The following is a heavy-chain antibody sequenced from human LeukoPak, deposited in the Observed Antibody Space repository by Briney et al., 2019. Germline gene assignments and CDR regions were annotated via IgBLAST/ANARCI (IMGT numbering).Heavy chain of an antibody. CDR3: ARGVRKRWGIVVVPASWFDP. V-gene: IGHV1-8*01. D-gene: IGHD2-2*01. CDR2: MNPNSGNT. J-gene: IGHJ5*02. Sequence: ASVKVSCKASGDTFTSYDINWVRQATGQGLEWMGWMNPNSGNTGYTQKFQGRVTMTRNNTISTAYMELSSLRSEDTAVYYCARGVRKRWGIVVVPASWFDPWGQGTLVTVSS. CDR1: GDTFTSYD.